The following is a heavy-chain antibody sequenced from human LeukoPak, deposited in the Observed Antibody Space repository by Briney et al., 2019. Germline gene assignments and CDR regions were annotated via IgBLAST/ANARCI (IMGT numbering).Heavy chain of an antibody. D-gene: IGHD5-12*01. CDR1: GFTFSDYA. CDR3: VRGGYRGFDYEY. V-gene: IGHV3-21*01. CDR2: ISPGSDYI. Sequence: GGSLRLSCEVSGFTFSDYAMTWLRLAPGRGLEWGSSISPGSDYIFYADSVKGRFTISRDNAKNSLYLQMNSLRAEDTAVYYCVRGGYRGFDYEYWGQGTLVTVSS. J-gene: IGHJ4*02.